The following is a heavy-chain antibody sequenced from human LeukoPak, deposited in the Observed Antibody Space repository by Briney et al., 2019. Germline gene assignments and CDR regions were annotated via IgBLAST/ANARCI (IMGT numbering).Heavy chain of an antibody. J-gene: IGHJ3*02. CDR1: GVTVSSNY. CDR3: ARYGVGRGWYYAFDI. Sequence: PGGSLRVSCAASGVTVSSNYIDWVRQAPGKGLEWVSIIYSGGSTYYADSVKGRFTISRHNSKNTLYLQMNSLRAEDTAMYYCARYGVGRGWYYAFDIWGQGTMVTVSS. V-gene: IGHV3-53*04. CDR2: IYSGGST. D-gene: IGHD6-19*01.